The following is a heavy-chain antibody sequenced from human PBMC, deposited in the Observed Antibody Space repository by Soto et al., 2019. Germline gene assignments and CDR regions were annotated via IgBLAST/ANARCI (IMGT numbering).Heavy chain of an antibody. CDR3: AKDQGSSWYEIDY. Sequence: GGSLRLSCAASGFTFSSYGMHWVRQAPGKGLEWVAVISCGGSSKYYADSVKGRFTISRDNSKNTLYLQMNSLRAEDTAVYYCAKDQGSSWYEIDYWGQGTLVTVSS. V-gene: IGHV3-30*18. D-gene: IGHD6-13*01. J-gene: IGHJ4*02. CDR1: GFTFSSYG. CDR2: ISCGGSSK.